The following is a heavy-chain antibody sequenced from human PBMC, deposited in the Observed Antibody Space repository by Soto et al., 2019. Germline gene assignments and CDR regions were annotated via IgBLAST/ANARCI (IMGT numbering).Heavy chain of an antibody. CDR3: ARFYGSGGYPYDY. D-gene: IGHD3-10*01. CDR1: GYTFTAYG. V-gene: IGHV1-18*01. J-gene: IGHJ4*02. Sequence: VASVKVSCKASGYTFTAYGITWVRQAPGQGLEWMGWISPYNGNTNYAQKLQGRVTMTTDTSTSTAFMDLRSLRSDDTAVYYCARFYGSGGYPYDYWGQGTLVTVSS. CDR2: ISPYNGNT.